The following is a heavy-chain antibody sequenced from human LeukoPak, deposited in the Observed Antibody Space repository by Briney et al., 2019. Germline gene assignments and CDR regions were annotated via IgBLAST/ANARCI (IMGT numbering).Heavy chain of an antibody. CDR2: INSDGSST. V-gene: IGHV3-74*01. Sequence: GGSLRLSCGASGFTFSSYWMHWDRQAPGKGLVWVSRINSDGSSTSCADSVKGRFTISRDNAKNTLYLQMNSLRAEDTAVYYCARDSTVTTAFDPWGQGTLVTVSS. CDR3: ARDSTVTTAFDP. D-gene: IGHD4-11*01. CDR1: GFTFSSYW. J-gene: IGHJ5*02.